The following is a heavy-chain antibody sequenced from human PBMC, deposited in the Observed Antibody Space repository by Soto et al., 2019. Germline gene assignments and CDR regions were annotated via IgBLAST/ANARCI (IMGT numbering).Heavy chain of an antibody. CDR3: AKEGPITIFGVVPPGGMDV. D-gene: IGHD3-3*01. CDR2: ISGSGGST. Sequence: AGGSLRLSCAASGFTFSSYAMSWVRQAPGKGLEWVSAISGSGGSTYYADSVKGRFTISRDNSKNTLYLQMNSLRAEDTAVYYCAKEGPITIFGVVPPGGMDVWGQGTMVTVSS. J-gene: IGHJ6*02. CDR1: GFTFSSYA. V-gene: IGHV3-23*01.